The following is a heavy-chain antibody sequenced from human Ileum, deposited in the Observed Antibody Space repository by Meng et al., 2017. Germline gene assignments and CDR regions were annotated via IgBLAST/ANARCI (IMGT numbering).Heavy chain of an antibody. V-gene: IGHV4-4*02. CDR3: ARHGGYSQDF. CDR2: ISHSGSA. CDR1: SGSISSNTY. D-gene: IGHD4-23*01. Sequence: QVQHQESGPGLVRPSETLSLTCAVSSGSISSNTYWSWVRQPPGKGLEWIGQISHSGSAYYNPSLKSRVTMSVDKSKSQFSLMLTSVTAADTAIYYCARHGGYSQDFWGQGTLVTVSS. J-gene: IGHJ4*02.